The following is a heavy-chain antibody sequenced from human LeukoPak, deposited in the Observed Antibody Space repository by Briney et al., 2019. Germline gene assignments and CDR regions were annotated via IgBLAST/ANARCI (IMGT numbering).Heavy chain of an antibody. D-gene: IGHD3-3*01. V-gene: IGHV3-30*02. J-gene: IGHJ5*02. CDR2: IRYDGGNK. CDR3: AKDYDFWSGYSTLDP. CDR1: GFTFSSYG. Sequence: GGSLRLSCAASGFTFSSYGMHWVRQAPGKGLEWVAFIRYDGGNKYYADSVKGRFTISRDNSKNTLYLQMNSLRAEDTAVYYCAKDYDFWSGYSTLDPWGQGTLVTVSS.